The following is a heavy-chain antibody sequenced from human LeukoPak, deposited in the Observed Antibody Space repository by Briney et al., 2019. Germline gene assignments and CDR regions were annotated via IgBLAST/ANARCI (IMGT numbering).Heavy chain of an antibody. CDR3: ARDVKGYCSGGSCYYYGMDV. CDR2: IKTNTGNP. V-gene: IGHV7-4-1*02. CDR1: GYTFTSYA. Sequence: ASVKVSCKASGYTFTSYAMNWVRQAPGQGLEWMGWIKTNTGNPTYAQGFTGRFVFSLDTSVSTAYLQISSLKAEDTAVYYCARDVKGYCSGGSCYYYGMDVWGQGTTVTVSS. D-gene: IGHD2-15*01. J-gene: IGHJ6*02.